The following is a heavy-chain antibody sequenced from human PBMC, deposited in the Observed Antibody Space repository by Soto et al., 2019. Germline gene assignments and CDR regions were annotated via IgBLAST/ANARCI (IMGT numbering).Heavy chain of an antibody. Sequence: ASVKLSCKASGDTFTSYGISWVRQAPKQGLEWMGWISAYNGNTNYAQKLQGRVTMTTDTSTSTAYMELRSLRSDDTAVYYCAREDSSSWSNYYYGMDVWGQGTTVTVSS. CDR2: ISAYNGNT. J-gene: IGHJ6*02. CDR3: AREDSSSWSNYYYGMDV. D-gene: IGHD6-13*01. CDR1: GDTFTSYG. V-gene: IGHV1-18*01.